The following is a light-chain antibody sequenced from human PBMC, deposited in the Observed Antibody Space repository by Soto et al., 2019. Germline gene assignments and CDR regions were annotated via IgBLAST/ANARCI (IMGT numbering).Light chain of an antibody. CDR1: QSVSSNY. V-gene: IGKV3-20*01. J-gene: IGKJ2*01. CDR3: HQYGSSPYT. CDR2: GAS. Sequence: EVVLTQSPGTLSLSPGERATLSCRASQSVSSNYLGWFQQKPGQTPRLLIYGASSRATGIPDRFSGSGSGTDFTLTISRLEPYDFAVYYCHQYGSSPYTFGQGTKLEIK.